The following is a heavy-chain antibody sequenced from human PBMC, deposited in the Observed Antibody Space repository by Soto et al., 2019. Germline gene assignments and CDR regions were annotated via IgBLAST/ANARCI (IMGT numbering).Heavy chain of an antibody. CDR1: GFTFSMYW. J-gene: IGHJ4*02. CDR2: INDDGIST. D-gene: IGHD1-1*01. Sequence: EVQLVESGGGLVQPGGSLRLSCAASGFTFSMYWMHWVRQVPGKEPEWVSRINDDGISTNYADSVKGRFTISRDNAKNTLYLQMNALRVEDTAVYYCTRGPRSTSTGTGAFWGQGTLVTVSS. CDR3: TRGPRSTSTGTGAF. V-gene: IGHV3-74*01.